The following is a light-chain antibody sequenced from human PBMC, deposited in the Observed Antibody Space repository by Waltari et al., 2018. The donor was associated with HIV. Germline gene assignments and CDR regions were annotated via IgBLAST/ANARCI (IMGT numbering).Light chain of an antibody. CDR3: QAWDSSTAVL. CDR1: KLGDKY. J-gene: IGLJ2*01. V-gene: IGLV3-1*01. CDR2: QGT. Sequence: SYELTQPPSVSVSPGQTASITCSGDKLGDKYACWYQQKSGQSPVLVIYQGTKRPSGIPERFSGSNSGNTATLTISGTQAMDAADYYCQAWDSSTAVLFGGGTKLTVL.